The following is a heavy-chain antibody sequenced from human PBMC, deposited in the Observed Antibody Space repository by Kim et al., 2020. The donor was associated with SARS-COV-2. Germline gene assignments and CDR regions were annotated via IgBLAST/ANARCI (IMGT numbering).Heavy chain of an antibody. J-gene: IGHJ4*02. Sequence: SETLSLTCAVYGGSFSGYYWSWIRQPPGKGLEWIGEINHSGSTNYNPSLKSRVTISVDTSKNQFSLKLSSVTAADTAVYYCARGTRIAAAGLDYWGQGTL. V-gene: IGHV4-34*01. CDR1: GGSFSGYY. D-gene: IGHD6-13*01. CDR2: INHSGST. CDR3: ARGTRIAAAGLDY.